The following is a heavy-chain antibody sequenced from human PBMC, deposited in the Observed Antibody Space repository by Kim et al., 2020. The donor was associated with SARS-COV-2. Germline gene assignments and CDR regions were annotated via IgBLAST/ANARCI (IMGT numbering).Heavy chain of an antibody. J-gene: IGHJ4*02. D-gene: IGHD1-26*01. V-gene: IGHV4-39*07. Sequence: YNPTLKSRVTISVDTSKNQFSLKLRSVTAADTAVYYCARGDYSGSYFDYWGQGTLVTVSS. CDR3: ARGDYSGSYFDY.